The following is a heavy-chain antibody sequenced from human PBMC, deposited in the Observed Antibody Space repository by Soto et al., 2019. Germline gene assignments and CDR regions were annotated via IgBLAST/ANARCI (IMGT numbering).Heavy chain of an antibody. V-gene: IGHV3-7*05. CDR1: GFTFSSYW. CDR2: IKQDGSEK. J-gene: IGHJ4*02. CDR3: AKSRYSKSPDF. Sequence: GGSLRLSCAASGFTFSSYWMSWVRQAPGKGLEWVANIKQDGSEKYYVDSVKGRFTISRDNAKNSLYLQMNSLRAEDTAVYYCAKSRYSKSPDFWGQGTLVTVSS. D-gene: IGHD4-4*01.